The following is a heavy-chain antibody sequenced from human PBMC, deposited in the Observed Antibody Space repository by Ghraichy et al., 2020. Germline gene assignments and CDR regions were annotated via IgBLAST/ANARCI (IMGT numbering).Heavy chain of an antibody. CDR3: ARDREEGGTDY. J-gene: IGHJ4*02. CDR2: IYTGDYT. V-gene: IGHV3-66*01. CDR1: GFTISSNY. D-gene: IGHD1-26*01. Sequence: LSLTCEASGFTISSNYMSWVRQAPGKGLEWVSLIYTGDYTFSADSVKGRFTISRDNSKNTLFLQMDSLRAEDTAVYYCARDREEGGTDYWGQGTLVTVSS.